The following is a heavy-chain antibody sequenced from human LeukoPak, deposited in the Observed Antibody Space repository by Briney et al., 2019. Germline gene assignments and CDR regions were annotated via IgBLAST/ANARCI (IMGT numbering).Heavy chain of an antibody. CDR1: GYTFTSYG. V-gene: IGHV1-46*01. CDR2: INPSGGST. J-gene: IGHJ3*02. Sequence: ASVKVSCKASGYTFTSYGISWVRQAPGQGLEWMGIINPSGGSTSYAQKFQGRVTMTRDTSTSTVYMELSSLRSEDTAVYYCARSQNGDYADTDAFDIWGQGTMVTVSS. CDR3: ARSQNGDYADTDAFDI. D-gene: IGHD4-17*01.